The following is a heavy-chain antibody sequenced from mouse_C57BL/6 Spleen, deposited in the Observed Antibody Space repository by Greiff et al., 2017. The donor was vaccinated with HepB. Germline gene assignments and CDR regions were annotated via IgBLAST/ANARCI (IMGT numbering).Heavy chain of an antibody. D-gene: IGHD4-1*02. CDR2: INPNNGGT. J-gene: IGHJ3*01. Sequence: EVQLQQSGPELVKPGASVKISCKASGYTFTDYYMNWVKQSHGKSLEWIGDINPNNGGTSYNQKFKGKATLTVDKSSSTAYMELRSLTTEDSAGYYCATQLGRNWGQGTLVTVSA. CDR1: GYTFTDYY. V-gene: IGHV1-26*01. CDR3: ATQLGRN.